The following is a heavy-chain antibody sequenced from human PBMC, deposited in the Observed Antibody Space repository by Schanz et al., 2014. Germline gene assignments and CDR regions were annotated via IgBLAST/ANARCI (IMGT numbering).Heavy chain of an antibody. CDR2: VFPNGIT. J-gene: IGHJ2*01. D-gene: IGHD1-1*01. CDR1: GVSIRSGTYY. CDR3: ARDTTWRLDL. Sequence: QVQLQESGPGLVKPSQTLSLTCTVSGVSIRSGTYYWSWIRQPAGKALEWVGRVFPNGITNYNPSRKSRAAKSLDTSKNQFSLTLTSLTAADTAVYYCARDTTWRLDLWGRGTLVTVSS. V-gene: IGHV4-61*02.